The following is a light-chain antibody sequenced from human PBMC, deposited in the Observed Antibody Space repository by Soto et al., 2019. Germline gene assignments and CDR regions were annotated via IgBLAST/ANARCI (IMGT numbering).Light chain of an antibody. CDR2: GAS. J-gene: IGKJ4*01. V-gene: IGKV3-20*01. CDR1: QSVSSSY. Sequence: DIVLTQSPGTLSLSPGERATLSCRASQSVSSSYLAWYQQKPGQAPRLLIYGASIRATGIPDRFSGSGSGTDFTLTISRLEPEDVAVYYCQQYGSSPLTFGGGTKVESK. CDR3: QQYGSSPLT.